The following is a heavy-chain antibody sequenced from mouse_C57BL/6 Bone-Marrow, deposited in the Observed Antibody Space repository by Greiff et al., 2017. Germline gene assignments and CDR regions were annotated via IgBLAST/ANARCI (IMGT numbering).Heavy chain of an antibody. CDR1: GYTFTDYY. J-gene: IGHJ1*03. V-gene: IGHV1-19*01. CDR3: ARSGTVVPYWYFDV. CDR2: INPYNGGT. Sequence: EVKLMESGPVLVKPGASVKMSCKASGYTFTDYYMNWVKQSHGKSLEWIGVINPYNGGTSYNQKFKGKATLTVDKSSSTAYMELNSLTSEDSAVYYCARSGTVVPYWYFDVWGTGTTVTVSS. D-gene: IGHD1-1*01.